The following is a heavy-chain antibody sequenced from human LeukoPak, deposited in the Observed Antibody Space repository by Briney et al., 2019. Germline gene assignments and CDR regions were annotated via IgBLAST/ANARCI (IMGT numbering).Heavy chain of an antibody. CDR3: ARGPGMATRKRYFYN. V-gene: IGHV3-9*01. Sequence: GGSLRLSCAASGFTFGDYAMHWVRQGPGKGVEGVASISWDSVGIDYGDSVKGRFTISRDNAKNSLYLQMNSLRAEDTALYYCARGPGMATRKRYFYNWGHGTLVTVSS. CDR2: ISWDSVGI. J-gene: IGHJ4*01. CDR1: GFTFGDYA. D-gene: IGHD5-24*01.